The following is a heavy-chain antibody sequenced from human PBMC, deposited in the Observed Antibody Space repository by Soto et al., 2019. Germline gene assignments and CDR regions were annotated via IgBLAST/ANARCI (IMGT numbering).Heavy chain of an antibody. CDR2: INAGNGNT. CDR1: GYTFTCYA. D-gene: IGHD5-18*01. Sequence: GASVEVSCKGCGYTFTCYAMPWVPQAPGQRLEWMGWINAGNGNTKYSQKFQGRVTITRDTSASTAYMELSSLRSEDTAVYYCARGLNGYLHYFDYWGQGTPVTVSS. V-gene: IGHV1-3*01. J-gene: IGHJ4*02. CDR3: ARGLNGYLHYFDY.